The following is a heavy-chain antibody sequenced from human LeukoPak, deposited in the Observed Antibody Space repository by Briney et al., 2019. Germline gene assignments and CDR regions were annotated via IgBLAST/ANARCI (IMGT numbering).Heavy chain of an antibody. Sequence: GGSLRLSCTGSGFTFSSYAMTWVRQAPGKGLEWVSTISGSGDVRYYADSVKGRFTISRDNPINTLYLQMSSLRAEDTALYYCAKERFRALDPWGQGTLVSVAS. J-gene: IGHJ5*02. CDR2: ISGSGDVR. CDR1: GFTFSSYA. CDR3: AKERFRALDP. D-gene: IGHD3-3*01. V-gene: IGHV3-23*01.